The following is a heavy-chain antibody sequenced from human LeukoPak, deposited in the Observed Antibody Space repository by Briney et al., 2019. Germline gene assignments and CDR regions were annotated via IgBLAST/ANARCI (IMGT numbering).Heavy chain of an antibody. CDR2: IFYRGST. CDR3: ARQMVGSGSYYNPFDY. V-gene: IGHV4-39*01. J-gene: IGHJ4*02. CDR1: GGSISTSNYY. D-gene: IGHD3-10*01. Sequence: SETLSLTCTVSGGSISTSNYYWGWVRQPPGKGLEWIGNIFYRGSTYYSPSLKSRVTISLDTSKNQFSLKLSSVTAADTAVYYCARQMVGSGSYYNPFDYWGQGTLVTVSS.